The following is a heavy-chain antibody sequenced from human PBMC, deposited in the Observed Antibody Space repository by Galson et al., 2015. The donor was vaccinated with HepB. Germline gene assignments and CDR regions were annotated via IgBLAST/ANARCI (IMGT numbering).Heavy chain of an antibody. CDR2: IFPIFGSA. CDR3: ARERWPTGGYQYYGVDV. D-gene: IGHD4-23*01. CDR1: GGTFSNYA. Sequence: SVKVSCKASGGTFSNYAINWVRQAPGQGLEWIGGIFPIFGSANYAQKFQGKVTIIADESTSTAYMELSSLISEDTAVYYCARERWPTGGYQYYGVDVWGQGTTVTVSS. J-gene: IGHJ6*02. V-gene: IGHV1-69*13.